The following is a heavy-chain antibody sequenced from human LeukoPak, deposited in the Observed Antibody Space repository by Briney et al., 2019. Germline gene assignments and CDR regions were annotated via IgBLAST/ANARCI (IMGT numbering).Heavy chain of an antibody. J-gene: IGHJ3*02. Sequence: GRSLKLSCAASGFSFSNYAIHWVRQAPGKGLEWVAVIPYDGSNKYYADSVKGRFTISRDNSKNTLYLQMNSLRAEDTAVYYCARDSTYYGSFTTIWGQGTMVTVSS. CDR2: IPYDGSNK. CDR1: GFSFSNYA. V-gene: IGHV3-30-3*01. CDR3: ARDSTYYGSFTTI. D-gene: IGHD3-10*01.